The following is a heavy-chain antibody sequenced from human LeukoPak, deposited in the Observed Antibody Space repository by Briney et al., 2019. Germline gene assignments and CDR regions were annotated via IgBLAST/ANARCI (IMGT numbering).Heavy chain of an antibody. CDR3: AKITIPDAFDI. CDR1: GFTVSSNY. D-gene: IGHD3-3*01. CDR2: IYYRGNT. V-gene: IGHV4-59*04. Sequence: GSLRLSCAASGFTVSSNYMGWIRQPPGKELEWIGSIYYRGNTFYNPSLKSRVTISVDTSKNQFSLNVTSVTAADTAVYYCAKITIPDAFDIWGQGTMVTVSS. J-gene: IGHJ3*02.